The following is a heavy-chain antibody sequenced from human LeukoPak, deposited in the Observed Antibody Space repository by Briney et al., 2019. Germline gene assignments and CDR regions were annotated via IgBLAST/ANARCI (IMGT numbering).Heavy chain of an antibody. CDR1: GDSINSHY. J-gene: IGHJ5*02. CDR2: IFYSGNT. D-gene: IGHD4-11*01. V-gene: IGHV4-59*11. Sequence: SGTLSLTCTVFGDSINSHYWSWVRQAPGKGHEWIGYIFYSGNTNYSPSLKSRVTISIDTSKKQFSLRLTSVTTADTAVYFCARTGDYSRSTGGWFDPWGQGTLVTVSS. CDR3: ARTGDYSRSTGGWFDP.